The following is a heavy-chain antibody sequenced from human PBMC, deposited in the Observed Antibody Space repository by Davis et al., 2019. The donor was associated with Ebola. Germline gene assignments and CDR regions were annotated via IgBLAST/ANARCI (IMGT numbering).Heavy chain of an antibody. CDR2: IYSGGST. J-gene: IGHJ4*02. D-gene: IGHD5-12*01. CDR3: ARFLDGGYPIDY. Sequence: GESLKISCAASGFTVSSNYMSWVRQAPGKGLAWVSVIYSGGSTYYADSVKGRFTISRDNSKNTLYLQMNSLRVEDTAVYYCARFLDGGYPIDYWGQGTLVTVSS. V-gene: IGHV3-53*01. CDR1: GFTVSSNY.